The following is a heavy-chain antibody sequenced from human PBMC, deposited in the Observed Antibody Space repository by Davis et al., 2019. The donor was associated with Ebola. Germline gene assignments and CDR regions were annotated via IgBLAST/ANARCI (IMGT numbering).Heavy chain of an antibody. J-gene: IGHJ4*02. D-gene: IGHD3-9*01. CDR3: ARDPAELGTGYLEYYFDY. CDR1: GYPFSLYT. CDR2: IIPHSGQT. V-gene: IGHV1-2*02. Sequence: ASVKVSCKASGYPFSLYTIHWLRQAPGQGLEWLGWIIPHSGQTNYAQELQGRVTMTRDTSTSTAYMELSSLRSDDTALYYSARDPAELGTGYLEYYFDYWGQGTPVAVSS.